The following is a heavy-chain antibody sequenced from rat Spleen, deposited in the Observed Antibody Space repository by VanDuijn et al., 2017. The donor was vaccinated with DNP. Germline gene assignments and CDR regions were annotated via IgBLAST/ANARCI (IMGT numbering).Heavy chain of an antibody. J-gene: IGHJ2*01. CDR3: SREGLRASDY. D-gene: IGHD4-1*01. CDR2: INEDSGTI. Sequence: EVKLVESGGGLVQPGRSLKLSCAASGFNVNDYWMGWVRQAPGKGLEWIGEINEDSGTINYTPSLKDKFTISRDNAQNTLYLQMSKLGSEDSAIYYCSREGLRASDYWGQGVLVTVSS. CDR1: GFNVNDYW. V-gene: IGHV4-2*01.